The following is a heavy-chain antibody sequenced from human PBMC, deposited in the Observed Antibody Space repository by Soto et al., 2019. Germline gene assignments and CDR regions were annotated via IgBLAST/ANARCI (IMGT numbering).Heavy chain of an antibody. J-gene: IGHJ2*01. Sequence: QVQLVQSGAEVKKPGASVKVSCKASGYTFTTYGISWVRQAPGQGLEWMGWISAYNGNTNYAQKLQGRVTMTTDTXTXXAYMELRSLRSDDTAVYYCARVGSDGDNNGGYFDLWGRGTLVTVSS. CDR3: ARVGSDGDNNGGYFDL. CDR2: ISAYNGNT. D-gene: IGHD2-8*01. V-gene: IGHV1-18*01. CDR1: GYTFTTYG.